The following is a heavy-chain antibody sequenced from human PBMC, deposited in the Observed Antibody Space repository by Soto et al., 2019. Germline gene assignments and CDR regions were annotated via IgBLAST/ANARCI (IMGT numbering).Heavy chain of an antibody. Sequence: QVQLQESGPGLVKPSQTLSLTCTVSGGSISSGDYYWSWIRQPPGKGLEWIGYIYYSGSTYYNPSLKSRVTISVDTSKIQFSLKLSSVTAADTAVYYCASDRRDYDFWSGYAEDWGQGTLVTVSS. CDR3: ASDRRDYDFWSGYAED. CDR1: GGSISSGDYY. CDR2: IYYSGST. J-gene: IGHJ4*02. V-gene: IGHV4-30-4*01. D-gene: IGHD3-3*01.